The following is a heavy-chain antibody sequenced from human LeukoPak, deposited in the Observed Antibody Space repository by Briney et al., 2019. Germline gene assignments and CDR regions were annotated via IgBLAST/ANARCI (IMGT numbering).Heavy chain of an antibody. Sequence: PGGSLRLSCAASGFTFSRYGMHWVRQAPGKGPEWLAVIWYDVSNKYYADSVKGRFTISRDNFNNTLYLQMNSLRAEDTAVYYCARDVGGDRSAFDIWGQGTKVTVSS. J-gene: IGHJ3*02. CDR2: IWYDVSNK. CDR3: ARDVGGDRSAFDI. CDR1: GFTFSRYG. D-gene: IGHD2-21*01. V-gene: IGHV3-33*01.